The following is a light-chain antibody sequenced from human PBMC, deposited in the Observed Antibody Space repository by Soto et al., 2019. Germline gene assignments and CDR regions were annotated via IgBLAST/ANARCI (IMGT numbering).Light chain of an antibody. V-gene: IGLV1-44*01. J-gene: IGLJ3*02. CDR1: SSNIGSNA. Sequence: QSVLTQPPSASGTPGQRVTISCSGSSSNIGSNAVNWYQQLPGTAPTLLIYSNNQRPSGVPDRFSGSKSGTSASLAVNGLQSADEADYYCAAWDDSLNGPLFGGGTKVTVL. CDR2: SNN. CDR3: AAWDDSLNGPL.